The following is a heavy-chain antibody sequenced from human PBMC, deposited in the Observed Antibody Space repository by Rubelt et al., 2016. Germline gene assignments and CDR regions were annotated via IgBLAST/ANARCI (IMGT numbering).Heavy chain of an antibody. V-gene: IGHV4-34*01. D-gene: IGHD2/OR15-2a*01. J-gene: IGHJ4*02. Sequence: QVQLQQWGAGLLRPSETLSLTCAVYGGSFSGFYWSWIRQSPGKGLEWIGEINHSGFANYNPSLKSRVTMSVDTSKNQFSLKVNFVTAADTAVYYCARGGTNIASRPNFDWWGQGTLVTVSS. CDR2: INHSGFA. CDR3: ARGGTNIASRPNFDW. CDR1: GGSFSGFY.